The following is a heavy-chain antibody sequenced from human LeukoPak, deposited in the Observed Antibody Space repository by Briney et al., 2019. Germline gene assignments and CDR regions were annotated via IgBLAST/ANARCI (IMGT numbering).Heavy chain of an antibody. CDR3: ARADGSVAGPPSGH. CDR2: ISYDGSDK. J-gene: IGHJ4*02. CDR1: GFTFSSYA. Sequence: GGSLRLSCAASGFTFSSYAMHWVRQAPGKGLEWVAIISYDGSDKYYADSVKGRLTITRDNSKSTLYLQMISLRTEDTAVYYCARADGSVAGPPSGHWGQGTLVTVSS. V-gene: IGHV3-30-3*01. D-gene: IGHD6-19*01.